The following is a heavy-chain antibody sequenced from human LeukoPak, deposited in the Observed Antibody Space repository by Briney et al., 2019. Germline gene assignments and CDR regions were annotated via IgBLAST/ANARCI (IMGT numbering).Heavy chain of an antibody. CDR2: ITSSRGDI. CDR3: TRVNGDSVDADYYYYMDV. V-gene: IGHV3-21*01. Sequence: SGGSLRLSCAASGFDFSGYTMTWVRQAPGRGLEWLSAITSSRGDIYYADSAKGRFTISRDNAKNSLYLQINSLRAEDTAVYYCTRVNGDSVDADYYYYMDVWGKGTTVTVSS. CDR1: GFDFSGYT. D-gene: IGHD2-21*02. J-gene: IGHJ6*03.